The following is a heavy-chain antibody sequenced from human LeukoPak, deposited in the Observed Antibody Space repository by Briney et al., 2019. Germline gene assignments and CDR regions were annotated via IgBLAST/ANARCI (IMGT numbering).Heavy chain of an antibody. CDR2: ISGSGGST. D-gene: IGHD3-22*01. J-gene: IGHJ3*02. Sequence: PGGSLRLSCAASGFTFSNYAMSWVRQAPGKGLEWVSAISGSGGSTYYADSVKGRFTISRDNSKNTLYLQMNSLRAEDTAVYYCAKDQTYYYDSSGYYPNDAFDIWGQGTMVTVSS. CDR3: AKDQTYYYDSSGYYPNDAFDI. V-gene: IGHV3-23*01. CDR1: GFTFSNYA.